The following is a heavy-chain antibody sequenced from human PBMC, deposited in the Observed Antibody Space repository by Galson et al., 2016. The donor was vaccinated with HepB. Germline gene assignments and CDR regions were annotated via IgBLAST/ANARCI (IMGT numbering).Heavy chain of an antibody. Sequence: SLRLSCAASGFTFSNYWMHWARQAPGKGLVWVSRINSDGSSTSYADSVKGRFTISRDSAKNTLYLQMNSLRAEDTAVYYCARDRYCSGGSCYPWEAYYYYGMDVWGQGTTVTVSS. CDR1: GFTFSNYW. CDR3: ARDRYCSGGSCYPWEAYYYYGMDV. J-gene: IGHJ6*02. V-gene: IGHV3-74*01. CDR2: INSDGSST. D-gene: IGHD2-15*01.